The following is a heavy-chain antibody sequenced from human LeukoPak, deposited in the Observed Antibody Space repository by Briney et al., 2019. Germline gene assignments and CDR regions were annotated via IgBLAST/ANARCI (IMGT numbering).Heavy chain of an antibody. CDR3: AKDENTMTDLYYFDY. CDR2: ISHSGAST. V-gene: IGHV3-53*01. CDR1: EFNVSNNY. J-gene: IGHJ4*02. D-gene: IGHD3-3*01. Sequence: PAGGSLRLSCVASEFNVSNNYMSWVRQAPGKGLEWVSVISHSGASTYYADSVKGWFAISRDNSKNTLWLQMNSLRAEDTAVYYCAKDENTMTDLYYFDYWGQGTLVTVSS.